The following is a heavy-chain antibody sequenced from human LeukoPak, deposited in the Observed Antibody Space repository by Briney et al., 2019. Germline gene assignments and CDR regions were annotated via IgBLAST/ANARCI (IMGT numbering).Heavy chain of an antibody. V-gene: IGHV4-61*02. D-gene: IGHD3-22*01. CDR2: IYTSGSN. CDR1: GASISSGSYC. J-gene: IGHJ4*02. Sequence: PSQSLSLTCTVSGASISSGSYCWSWIRQPAGKGLDWIGRIYTSGSNNYNFSLRTRCTISVDTSKSQFSLKLSAVTAADTAVYYCASGRGYDSSGYYPLPFDYWGQGTLVTVSS. CDR3: ASGRGYDSSGYYPLPFDY.